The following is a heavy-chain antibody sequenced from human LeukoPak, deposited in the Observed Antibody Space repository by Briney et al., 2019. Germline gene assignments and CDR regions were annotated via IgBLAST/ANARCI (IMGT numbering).Heavy chain of an antibody. CDR2: IFPGDSST. V-gene: IGHV5-51*01. CDR1: GYSFPSHW. D-gene: IGHD3-22*01. J-gene: IGHJ4*02. CDR3: ARCRGATMVVDGYCLPGY. Sequence: GESLKISCKGSGYSFPSHWIGWVRQMPGKGLEWMGIIFPGDSSTRYSPSFQGQVTISADKSLSTAYLQWSSLKASDTAIYYCARCRGATMVVDGYCLPGYWGQGTLVTVSS.